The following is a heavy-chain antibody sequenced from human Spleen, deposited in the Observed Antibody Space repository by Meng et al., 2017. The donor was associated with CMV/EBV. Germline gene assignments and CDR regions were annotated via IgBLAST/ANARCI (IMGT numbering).Heavy chain of an antibody. V-gene: IGHV3-48*04. J-gene: IGHJ4*02. Sequence: LSLTCAASGFTFSSYNMNWVRQAPGKGLEWVSYISSSSSTIYYADSMKGRFTISRDNAKNSLYLQMNSLRAEDTAVYYCARVSLIGYCTGTSCHIDYWGQGTLVTVSS. CDR3: ARVSLIGYCTGTSCHIDY. CDR1: GFTFSSYN. D-gene: IGHD2-2*02. CDR2: ISSSSSTI.